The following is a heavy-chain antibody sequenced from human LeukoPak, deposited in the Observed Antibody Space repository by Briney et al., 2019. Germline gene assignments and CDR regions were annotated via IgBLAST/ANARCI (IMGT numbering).Heavy chain of an antibody. CDR1: GFTFSSYW. D-gene: IGHD2-2*01. CDR2: TKQDGSEK. Sequence: PGGSLRLSCAASGFTFSSYWMTWVRQAPGKGLEWVANTKQDGSEKYYVDSVKGRFTIFRDNAKNSLYLQMNSLRAEDTALYYCARVRCSSTSCSLFDYWGQGTLVTVSS. J-gene: IGHJ4*02. V-gene: IGHV3-7*03. CDR3: ARVRCSSTSCSLFDY.